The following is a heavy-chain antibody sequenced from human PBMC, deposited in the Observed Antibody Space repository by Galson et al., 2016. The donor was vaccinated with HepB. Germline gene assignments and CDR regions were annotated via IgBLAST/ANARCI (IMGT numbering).Heavy chain of an antibody. V-gene: IGHV3-7*03. Sequence: SLRLSCAVSGFTFSSYWMSWVRQAPGKGLEWVASIKDDGSEKYYLDSVKGRFTISRDNAKNSMYLQMNSLRAEDTAVYYCARDTTGYDFLTGYYKVYHFDDWGQGTLVTVSS. J-gene: IGHJ4*02. D-gene: IGHD3-9*01. CDR3: ARDTTGYDFLTGYYKVYHFDD. CDR2: IKDDGSEK. CDR1: GFTFSSYW.